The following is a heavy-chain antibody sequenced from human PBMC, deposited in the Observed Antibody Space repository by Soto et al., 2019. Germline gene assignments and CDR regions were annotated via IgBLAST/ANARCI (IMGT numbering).Heavy chain of an antibody. V-gene: IGHV6-1*01. J-gene: IGHJ5*02. CDR1: GDSVSSNTAS. CDR2: TYFRSKWYN. D-gene: IGHD5-12*01. Sequence: QTLSLTCAISGDSVSSNTASWNWIRQSPSRGLEWLGRTYFRSKWYNDYAVSVKSRIIINPDTSNNQFSLRLNSVTPEDTAVYFCAKGDNLGPKTGYAFDPWGQGIMVTVSS. CDR3: AKGDNLGPKTGYAFDP.